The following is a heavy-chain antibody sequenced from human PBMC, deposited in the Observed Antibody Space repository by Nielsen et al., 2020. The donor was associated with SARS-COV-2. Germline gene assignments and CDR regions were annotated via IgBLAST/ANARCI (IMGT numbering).Heavy chain of an antibody. CDR3: VKDGYSATSQDYILDV. D-gene: IGHD5-12*01. J-gene: IGHJ6*02. CDR1: GFTFSHYG. V-gene: IGHV3-30*13. Sequence: GESLKISCAASGFTFSHYGMHWVRQTPGKGLEWVAVISYDGSNRDYADLVQGRVTIPRDNSKNRVSLQMNSLSAEDTAVYYCVKDGYSATSQDYILDVWGQGTTVTVSS. CDR2: ISYDGSNR.